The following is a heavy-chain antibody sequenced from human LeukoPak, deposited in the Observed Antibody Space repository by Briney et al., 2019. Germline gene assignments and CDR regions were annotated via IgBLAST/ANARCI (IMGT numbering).Heavy chain of an antibody. D-gene: IGHD6-19*01. J-gene: IGHJ4*02. CDR2: MNPNSGNT. CDR3: ARPHSVSGWHLSTVLFDY. Sequence: ASVKVSCKASGYTFTSYYMHWVRQATGQGLEWMGWMNPNSGNTGYAQKFQGRVTMTRNTSISTAYMELSSLRSEDTAVYYCARPHSVSGWHLSTVLFDYWGQGTLVTVSS. CDR1: GYTFTSYY. V-gene: IGHV1-8*02.